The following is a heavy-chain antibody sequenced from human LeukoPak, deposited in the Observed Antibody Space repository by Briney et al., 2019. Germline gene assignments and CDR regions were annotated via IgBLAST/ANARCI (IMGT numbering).Heavy chain of an antibody. V-gene: IGHV5-51*01. CDR2: IFPRDSDT. J-gene: IGHJ5*01. CDR3: VRSTPSKNWFDS. Sequence: GESLKISCEGSGYSFTTYWIGWVRQTPGKGLEWMGVIFPRDSDTRDNTSFEGHVTISVAKSNNTSYLQWSSLTASDTAIYYCVRSTPSKNWFDSWGQGTLVTVSS. CDR1: GYSFTTYW.